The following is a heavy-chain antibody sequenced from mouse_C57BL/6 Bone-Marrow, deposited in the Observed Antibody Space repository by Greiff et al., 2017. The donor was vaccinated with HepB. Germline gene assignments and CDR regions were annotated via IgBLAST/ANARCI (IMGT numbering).Heavy chain of an antibody. CDR3: TTAIYYGSSYPYFDY. J-gene: IGHJ2*01. V-gene: IGHV14-4*01. Sequence: VQLQQSGAELVRPGASVKLSCTASGFNIKDDYMHWVKQRPEQGLEWIGWIDPENGDTEYASKFKGKATITADTSSNTAYLQLSSLTSEDTAVYYCTTAIYYGSSYPYFDYWGQGTTLTVSS. CDR2: IDPENGDT. D-gene: IGHD1-1*01. CDR1: GFNIKDDY.